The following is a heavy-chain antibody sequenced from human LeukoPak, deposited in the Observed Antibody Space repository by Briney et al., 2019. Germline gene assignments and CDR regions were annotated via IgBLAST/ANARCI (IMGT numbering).Heavy chain of an antibody. Sequence: ASVKVSCTASGYTFTGYYMHWVRQAPGQGLEWMGWINPNSGGTNYAQKFQGRVTMTRDTSISTAYMELSRLRSDDTAVYYCARVWAQYSSSSFDYWGQGTLVTVSS. J-gene: IGHJ4*02. CDR2: INPNSGGT. D-gene: IGHD6-13*01. CDR3: ARVWAQYSSSSFDY. V-gene: IGHV1-2*02. CDR1: GYTFTGYY.